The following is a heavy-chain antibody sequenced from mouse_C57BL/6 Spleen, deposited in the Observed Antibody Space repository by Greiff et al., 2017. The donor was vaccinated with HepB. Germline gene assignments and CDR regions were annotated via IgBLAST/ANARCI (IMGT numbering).Heavy chain of an antibody. Sequence: QVQLQQPGAELVKPGASVKLSCKASGYTFTSYWMQWVKQRPGQGLEWIGEIDPSAGDTNYNQKFKGKATMTVDTSSITAYMQLSSLTSEDSAVYYCARVDIYDGYYGFAYWGQGTLVSVSA. D-gene: IGHD2-3*01. J-gene: IGHJ3*01. CDR1: GYTFTSYW. CDR3: ARVDIYDGYYGFAY. V-gene: IGHV1-50*01. CDR2: IDPSAGDT.